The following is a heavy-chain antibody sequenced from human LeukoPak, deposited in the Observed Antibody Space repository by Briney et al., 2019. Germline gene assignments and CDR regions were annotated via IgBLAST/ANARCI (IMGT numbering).Heavy chain of an antibody. CDR1: GGSFSGYY. CDR3: ARENYSSDWYYFDY. J-gene: IGHJ4*02. CDR2: INPSGST. D-gene: IGHD6-13*01. V-gene: IGHV4-34*01. Sequence: PSETLSLTCAVYGGSFSGYYWSWIRQPPGKGLEWIGEINPSGSTNYNPSLKSRVTISVDTSKNQFSLNLSSVTAADTALYYCARENYSSDWYYFDYWGQGTLVTVSS.